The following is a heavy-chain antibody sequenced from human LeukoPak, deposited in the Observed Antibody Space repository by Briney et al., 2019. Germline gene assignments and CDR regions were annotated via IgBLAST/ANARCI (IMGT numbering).Heavy chain of an antibody. CDR3: ARDTPQHLKRFDD. J-gene: IGHJ4*02. Sequence: GASVKVSCKVSGYTFTRFAFSWVRQAPGHGLEWMGRINAYNGKTEYSEKLQGRLTMTRETSSSTLYLELRSLGSDDTAVYFCARDTPQHLKRFDDWGQGTLVTVSS. D-gene: IGHD1-1*01. CDR1: GYTFTRFA. CDR2: INAYNGKT. V-gene: IGHV1-18*01.